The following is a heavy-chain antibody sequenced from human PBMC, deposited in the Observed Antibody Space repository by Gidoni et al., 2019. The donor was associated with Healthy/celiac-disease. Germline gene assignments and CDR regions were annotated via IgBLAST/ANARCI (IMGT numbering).Heavy chain of an antibody. CDR2: ISGSGGST. Sequence: EVQLLESGGGLVQPGGSLRLSCSASGFTFSSYAMSWVRQAPGKGLEWVSAISGSGGSTYYADSVKGRFTISRDNSKNTLYLQMNSLRAEDTAVYYCAKHSTMIVVVTIALDYWGQGTLVTVSS. J-gene: IGHJ4*02. CDR3: AKHSTMIVVVTIALDY. D-gene: IGHD3-22*01. V-gene: IGHV3-23*01. CDR1: GFTFSSYA.